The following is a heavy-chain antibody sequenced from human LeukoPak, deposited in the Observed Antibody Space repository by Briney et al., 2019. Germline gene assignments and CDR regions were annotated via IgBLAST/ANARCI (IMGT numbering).Heavy chain of an antibody. CDR2: IYHSGST. Sequence: SETLSLTCAVSGGSISSSNWWSWVRQPPGKGLEWIGEIYHSGSTNYNPSLKSRVTISVDKSKNQFSLKLSSVTAADTAVYYCASALETYYYDSSGYYYSHWFDPWGQGTLVTVSS. CDR3: ASALETYYYDSSGYYYSHWFDP. D-gene: IGHD3-22*01. CDR1: GGSISSSNW. V-gene: IGHV4-4*02. J-gene: IGHJ5*02.